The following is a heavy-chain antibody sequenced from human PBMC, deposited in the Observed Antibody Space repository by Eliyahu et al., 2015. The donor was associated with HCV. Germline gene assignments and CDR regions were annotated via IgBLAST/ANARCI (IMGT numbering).Heavy chain of an antibody. Sequence: QLQLVQSGAELKKPGASVKISCKASGYSFXXHAIHWVRQAPGQRPEWMGWVIPGDPNAKYSQKFQGRVTITRDTSATTAYLDLSSLTSEDTAVYYCARGYCSTTNCYYGMDVWGQGTTVTVSS. CDR2: VIPGDPNA. D-gene: IGHD2-2*01. V-gene: IGHV1-3*01. J-gene: IGHJ6*02. CDR3: ARGYCSTTNCYYGMDV. CDR1: GYSFXXHA.